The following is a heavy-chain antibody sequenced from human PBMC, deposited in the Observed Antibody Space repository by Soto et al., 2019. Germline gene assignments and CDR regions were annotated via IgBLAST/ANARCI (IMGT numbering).Heavy chain of an antibody. CDR2: IYYSGST. CDR1: GGSISSSSYY. V-gene: IGHV4-61*05. D-gene: IGHD3-10*01. J-gene: IGHJ5*02. Sequence: SETLSLTCTVSGGSISSSSYYWGWIRQPPGKGLEWIGYIYYSGSTNYNPSLKSRVTISVDTSKNQFSLKLSSVTAADTAVYYCARGVRVYGSGSYYMAWFDPWGQGTLVTVSS. CDR3: ARGVRVYGSGSYYMAWFDP.